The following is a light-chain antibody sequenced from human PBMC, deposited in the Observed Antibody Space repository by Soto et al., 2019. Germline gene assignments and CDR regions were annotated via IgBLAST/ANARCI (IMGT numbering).Light chain of an antibody. CDR2: LEGSGSY. Sequence: QPVLTQSSSASASLGSSVKLTCTLSSVHSTYIIAWHQQQPGKAPRFLMKLEGSGSYNKGSGVPDRFSGSSSGADRYLTISNLQFEDEADYYCETWDSKIRVFGGGTKVTVL. V-gene: IGLV4-60*02. CDR3: ETWDSKIRV. J-gene: IGLJ3*02. CDR1: SVHSTYI.